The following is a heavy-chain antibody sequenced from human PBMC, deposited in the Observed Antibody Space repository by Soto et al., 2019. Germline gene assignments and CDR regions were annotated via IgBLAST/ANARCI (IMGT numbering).Heavy chain of an antibody. J-gene: IGHJ6*02. CDR2: ISGSGVNT. Sequence: GGSLRLSCAASGFIFSNYAMSWVRQAPGKGPEWVSSISGSGVNTFYADSVKGRFTISRDNSKNMLYLQMSSLRAEDTALYYCGTDFPQYFGHKEYNAIDIWGQATTVTVS. V-gene: IGHV3-23*01. CDR3: GTDFPQYFGHKEYNAIDI. D-gene: IGHD3-9*01. CDR1: GFIFSNYA.